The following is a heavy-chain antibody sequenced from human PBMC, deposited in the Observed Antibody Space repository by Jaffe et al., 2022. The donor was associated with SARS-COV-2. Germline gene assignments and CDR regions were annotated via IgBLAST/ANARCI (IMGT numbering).Heavy chain of an antibody. Sequence: EVQLVESGGGLVQPGGSLRLSCAAPGFTFGSYWMSWVRQAPGKGLEWVANIKQDGSEKYYVGSVKGRFTISRDNAKNSLYLQMNSLRAEDTAVYFCARDEGYGDHGMDVWGQGTTVTVSS. CDR3: ARDEGYGDHGMDV. CDR1: GFTFGSYW. D-gene: IGHD4-17*01. J-gene: IGHJ6*02. CDR2: IKQDGSEK. V-gene: IGHV3-7*01.